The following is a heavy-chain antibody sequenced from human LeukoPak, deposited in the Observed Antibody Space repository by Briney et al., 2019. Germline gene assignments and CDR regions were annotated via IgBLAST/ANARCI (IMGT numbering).Heavy chain of an antibody. CDR3: ARYSSSSGGASHYLDY. D-gene: IGHD6-6*01. V-gene: IGHV3-74*01. Sequence: GGSLRLSCAVSGFTFRSYWMHWVRQAPGKGLVWVSRISGDGSMTNYADSVKGRFTISRGNAKNTVYLQMNSLRAEDTAVYYCARYSSSSGGASHYLDYWGQGTLVTVSS. J-gene: IGHJ4*02. CDR1: GFTFRSYW. CDR2: ISGDGSMT.